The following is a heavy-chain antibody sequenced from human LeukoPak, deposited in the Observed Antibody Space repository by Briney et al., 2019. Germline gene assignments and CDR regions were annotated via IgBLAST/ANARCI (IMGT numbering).Heavy chain of an antibody. D-gene: IGHD6-19*01. J-gene: IGHJ4*02. V-gene: IGHV4-59*08. CDR1: GGSISSYF. Sequence: SETLSLTCTVSGGSISSYFRSWVRQPPGKGLEWIGYISYSGSTNYNPSLKSRVTISVDTSENQFSLQLRSVPAADAAVYYCARHASSGWYDYCGQGTLVTVSS. CDR2: ISYSGST. CDR3: ARHASSGWYDY.